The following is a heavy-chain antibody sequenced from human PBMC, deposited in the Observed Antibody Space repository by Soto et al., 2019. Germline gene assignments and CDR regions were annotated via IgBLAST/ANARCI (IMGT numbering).Heavy chain of an antibody. V-gene: IGHV3-30*03. Sequence: VKLVESGGGVVQPGRSLRLSCAASGFTFSDYAMHWVLQAPGKGLEWVAVVSHDGRNTHYADSVKGRFTLSRDSSKHTGTLEMISLRAEDTAVYCCATGRRQWLVTSGFKYWGPGALVTVSS. J-gene: IGHJ4*02. CDR2: VSHDGRNT. CDR3: ATGRRQWLVTSGFKY. D-gene: IGHD6-19*01. CDR1: GFTFSDYA.